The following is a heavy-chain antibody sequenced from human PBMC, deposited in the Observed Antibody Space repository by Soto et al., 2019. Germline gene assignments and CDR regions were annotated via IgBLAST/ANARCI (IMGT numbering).Heavy chain of an antibody. CDR1: GFTVSTKY. Sequence: EVQLVESGGGLVQPGGSLRLSCAASGFTVSTKYMSWVRQAPGKGLEWVSVIYSGGSTFYADSVGGRFTTSRDNSKNTVNLDMNSLRADDTAVYYCARDPWAADYWGQGTLVTVSS. D-gene: IGHD3-16*01. CDR2: IYSGGST. V-gene: IGHV3-66*01. CDR3: ARDPWAADY. J-gene: IGHJ4*02.